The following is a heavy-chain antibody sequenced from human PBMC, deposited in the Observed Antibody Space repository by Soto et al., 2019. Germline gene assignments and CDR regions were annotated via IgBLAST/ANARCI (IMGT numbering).Heavy chain of an antibody. D-gene: IGHD2-2*02. V-gene: IGHV1-18*01. CDR1: GYTFSTYG. CDR3: VRVKVPAAILGAFDL. Sequence: ASEQVSCKASGYTFSTYGITWGRQAPGQGLDWMGWINPIKGDTNSAAIFQDRVTMTTDTSTRTAYMELRSLKSDDTAVHYCVRVKVPAAILGAFDLWGQGTLVTVSS. CDR2: INPIKGDT. J-gene: IGHJ3*01.